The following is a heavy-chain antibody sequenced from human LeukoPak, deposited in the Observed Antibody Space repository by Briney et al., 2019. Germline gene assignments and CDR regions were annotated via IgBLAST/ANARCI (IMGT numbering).Heavy chain of an antibody. CDR1: GGSISSSSYY. Sequence: KPSETLSLTCTVSGGSISSSSYYWGWIRQPPGKGLEWIGSIYYSGSTYYNPSLKSRVTISVDTSKNQFSLKLSSVTAADTAVYYCAGEVGGSDAFDIWGQGTMVTVSS. J-gene: IGHJ3*02. D-gene: IGHD1-26*01. CDR3: AGEVGGSDAFDI. CDR2: IYYSGST. V-gene: IGHV4-39*01.